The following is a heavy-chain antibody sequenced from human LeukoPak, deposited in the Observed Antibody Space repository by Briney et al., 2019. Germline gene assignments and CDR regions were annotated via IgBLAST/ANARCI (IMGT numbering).Heavy chain of an antibody. D-gene: IGHD3-22*01. CDR1: GGTSRSYA. V-gene: IGHV3-23*01. CDR2: IGGSGGST. CDR3: PKGGYYDSSGYYGY. Sequence: SSTASGGTSRSYAITWVPQAPGPGLGCVSVIGGSGGSTYSANTVKARFTIPRDNSKNTLYLQMNSPRSQHPAVYYCPKGGYYDSSGYYGYWGEGTLVTVSS. J-gene: IGHJ4*02.